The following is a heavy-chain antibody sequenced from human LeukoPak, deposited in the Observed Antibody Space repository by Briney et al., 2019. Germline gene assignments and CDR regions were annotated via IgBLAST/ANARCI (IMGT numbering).Heavy chain of an antibody. V-gene: IGHV4-59*01. Sequence: SETLSLTCTVSGGSISSYSWSWIRQPPGKGLEWVGYVYYTGSINYNPSLKSRVTISVDTSRNQFSLKLSSVTAADTAVYYCARGSSSGSYHPLDPWGQGTLVTVSS. D-gene: IGHD3-10*01. J-gene: IGHJ5*02. CDR1: GGSISSYS. CDR2: VYYTGSI. CDR3: ARGSSSGSYHPLDP.